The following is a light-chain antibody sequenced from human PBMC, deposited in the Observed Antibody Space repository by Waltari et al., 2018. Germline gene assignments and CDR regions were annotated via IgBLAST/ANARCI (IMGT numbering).Light chain of an antibody. CDR3: PVWDSANDHPV. Sequence: SVVLTQPPSVSVAPGRTATITCSADNIGTTTVPWYQQKSGQAPVLVIFGNNARPSGIPERFSGPNPGSTASLAITPLRAGDEAGYFCPVWDSANDHPVFGGGTRVTVL. CDR1: NIGTTT. CDR2: GNN. V-gene: IGLV3-21*04. J-gene: IGLJ2*01.